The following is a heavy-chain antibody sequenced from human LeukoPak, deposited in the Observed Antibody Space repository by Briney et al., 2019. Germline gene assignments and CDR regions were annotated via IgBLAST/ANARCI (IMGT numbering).Heavy chain of an antibody. Sequence: PSETLSLTCTVSGGSISSSNFYWGWIRQPPGKGLEWIGSIYYSGSTYYNPSLKSRVSISVDTSKNQFSLKLSSVTAADTAVYYCARLGEYYYGSGSYYSRAFDYWGQGTLVTVSS. D-gene: IGHD3-10*01. J-gene: IGHJ4*02. CDR3: ARLGEYYYGSGSYYSRAFDY. CDR2: IYYSGST. V-gene: IGHV4-39*07. CDR1: GGSISSSNFY.